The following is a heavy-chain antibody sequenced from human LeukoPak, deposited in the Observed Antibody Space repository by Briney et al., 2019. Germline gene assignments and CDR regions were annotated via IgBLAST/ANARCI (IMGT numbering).Heavy chain of an antibody. CDR1: GFTFSSYG. Sequence: GGFLRLSCAATGFTFSSYGMHWVRQAPGKGLEWVAFIRYDGSNKYYADSVKGRFTISRDNSKNTLYLQMNSLRAEDTAVYYCAKEGLVPDNFDYWGQGTLVTVSS. J-gene: IGHJ4*02. CDR2: IRYDGSNK. CDR3: AKEGLVPDNFDY. D-gene: IGHD6-19*01. V-gene: IGHV3-30*02.